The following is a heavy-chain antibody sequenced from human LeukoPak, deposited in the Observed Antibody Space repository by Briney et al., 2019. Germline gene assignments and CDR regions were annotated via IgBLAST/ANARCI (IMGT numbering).Heavy chain of an antibody. CDR2: IDYSGGT. J-gene: IGHJ5*02. CDR3: ARYGDYAGRGVGLWFDP. D-gene: IGHD4-17*01. Sequence: PSETLSLTCTVSGGAISSSSYYWGWIRQPPGKGLEWIGSIDYSGGTYYNPSLKSRVTISVDTSKNQFSLKLSSVTAADTAVYYCARYGDYAGRGVGLWFDPWGQGTLVTVSS. CDR1: GGAISSSSYY. V-gene: IGHV4-39*07.